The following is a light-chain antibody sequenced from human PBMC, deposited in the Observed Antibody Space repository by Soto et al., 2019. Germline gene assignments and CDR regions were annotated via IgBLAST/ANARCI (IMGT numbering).Light chain of an antibody. J-gene: IGKJ5*01. CDR2: GAS. CDR1: QRVISTY. Sequence: EIVLTQSPDTLSVSPGERASLSCRASQRVISTYLAWYQQKPGQAPRLVIHGASSRATGIPDRFSGSGSGTDFTLTISSLEPEDFAVYYCQQRSNWITFGQGTRLEIK. CDR3: QQRSNWIT. V-gene: IGKV3D-20*02.